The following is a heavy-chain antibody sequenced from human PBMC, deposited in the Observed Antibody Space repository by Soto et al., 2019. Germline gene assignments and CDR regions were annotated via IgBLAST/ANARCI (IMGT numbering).Heavy chain of an antibody. CDR2: IYYSGST. Sequence: SETLSLTCTVSGGSLSSGGYYWSWIRQHPGKGLEWIGYIYYSGSTYYDPSLKSRVTISVDTSKNQFSLKLSSATAADTAVYYCAGTYYYDSSGYLDPSQHYRYSSYGMDFWGQGTTVTVSS. V-gene: IGHV4-31*03. D-gene: IGHD3-22*01. CDR1: GGSLSSGGYY. CDR3: AGTYYYDSSGYLDPSQHYRYSSYGMDF. J-gene: IGHJ6*02.